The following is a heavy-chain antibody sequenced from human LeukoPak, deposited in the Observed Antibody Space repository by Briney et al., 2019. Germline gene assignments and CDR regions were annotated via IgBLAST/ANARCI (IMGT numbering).Heavy chain of an antibody. CDR3: ARYTTVVTPTGYYNYGMDV. CDR1: GHSFTSYW. CDR2: IYPGDSDT. J-gene: IGHJ6*02. D-gene: IGHD4-23*01. Sequence: GESLKIPCKGSGHSFTSYWIAWVRQMPGKGLEWMGIIYPGDSDTRYSPSFQGQVTISADKSITTAYLQWSSLKASDTAMYYCARYTTVVTPTGYYNYGMDVWGQGTTVTVSS. V-gene: IGHV5-51*01.